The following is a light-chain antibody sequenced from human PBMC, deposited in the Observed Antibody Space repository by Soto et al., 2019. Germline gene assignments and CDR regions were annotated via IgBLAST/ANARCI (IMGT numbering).Light chain of an antibody. J-gene: IGKJ4*01. CDR2: GAS. V-gene: IGKV3-20*01. Sequence: EIVLTQSPGTLSLSPGERVTLSCRASQSISSTYLAWYQQKPGQAPRLLMYGASTRATGIPDRFSGSGSGTDFTLTIARLEPEDFAVYYCQQYSSSSGLTFGGGTKVQIK. CDR1: QSISSTY. CDR3: QQYSSSSGLT.